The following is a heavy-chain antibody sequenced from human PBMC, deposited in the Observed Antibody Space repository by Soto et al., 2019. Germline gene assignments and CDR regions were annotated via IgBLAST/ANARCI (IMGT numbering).Heavy chain of an antibody. CDR3: ARDPTPIGTVTAFSMDY. V-gene: IGHV1-2*04. D-gene: IGHD4-17*01. Sequence: QVQLVQSGAEVKKPGASVKVSCKASGYTFTGYYMHWVRQAPGQGLEWMGWINPNSGGTNYAQKFQGWVTMTRDPSISTAYMELSRLRSDDTAVYYCARDPTPIGTVTAFSMDYWGQGTLVTVSS. CDR1: GYTFTGYY. CDR2: INPNSGGT. J-gene: IGHJ4*02.